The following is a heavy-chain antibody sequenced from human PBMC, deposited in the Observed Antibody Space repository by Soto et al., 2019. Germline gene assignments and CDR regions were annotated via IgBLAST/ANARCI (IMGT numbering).Heavy chain of an antibody. CDR1: GFTFISYA. CDR2: ISYDGSNK. Sequence: PWGTLRLSCAASGFTFISYAMHWVRQAPGKGLEWVAVISYDGSNKYYADSVKGRFTISRDNSKNTLYLQMNSLRADDTAVYYCARDFMIAAARRAFDIWGQGTMVTVSS. V-gene: IGHV3-30-3*01. D-gene: IGHD6-13*01. CDR3: ARDFMIAAARRAFDI. J-gene: IGHJ3*02.